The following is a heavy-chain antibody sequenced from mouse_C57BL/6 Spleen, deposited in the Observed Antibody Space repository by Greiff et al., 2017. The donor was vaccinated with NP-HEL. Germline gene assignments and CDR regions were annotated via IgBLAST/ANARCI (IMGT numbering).Heavy chain of an antibody. CDR2: IYPRSGNT. J-gene: IGHJ1*03. D-gene: IGHD2-4*01. CDR3: ARYYDYDRYFDV. Sequence: VQLQESGAELARPGASVKLSCKASGYTFTSYGISWVKQRTGQGLEWIGEIYPRSGNTYYNEKFKGKATLTADKSSSTAYMELRSLTSEDSAVYFCARYYDYDRYFDVWGTGTTVTVSS. CDR1: GYTFTSYG. V-gene: IGHV1-81*01.